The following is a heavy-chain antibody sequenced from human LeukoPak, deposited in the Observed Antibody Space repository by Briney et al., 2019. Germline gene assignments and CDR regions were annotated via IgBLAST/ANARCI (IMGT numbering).Heavy chain of an antibody. D-gene: IGHD3-16*01. J-gene: IGHJ4*02. CDR2: SYSGGST. V-gene: IGHV3-66*01. CDR1: GFSVSSNY. Sequence: GGSLRLSCAASGFSVSSNYINCVRQAPGKGLEWVSVSYSGGSTYYADSVKGRITISRDNSKNTLYLQMNSLRAEDTAVYYCARDVTLGNFDYWGQGILVIVSS. CDR3: ARDVTLGNFDY.